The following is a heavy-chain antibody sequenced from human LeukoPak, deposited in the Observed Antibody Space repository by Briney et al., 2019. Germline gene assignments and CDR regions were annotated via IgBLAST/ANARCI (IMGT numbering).Heavy chain of an antibody. Sequence: GSLRPSCAASGFSFSSYSMNWVRQAPGKGLEWVSFISGGSTYIYYADSVKGRFTVSRDNAKNSLYLQMNSLRAEDTAVYYCARDVAATGTRYFDYWGQGSLVTVSS. V-gene: IGHV3-21*01. J-gene: IGHJ4*02. CDR1: GFSFSSYS. CDR3: ARDVAATGTRYFDY. CDR2: ISGGSTYI. D-gene: IGHD6-13*01.